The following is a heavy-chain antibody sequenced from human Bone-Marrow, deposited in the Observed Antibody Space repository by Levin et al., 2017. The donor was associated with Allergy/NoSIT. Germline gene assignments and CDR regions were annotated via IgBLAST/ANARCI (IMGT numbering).Heavy chain of an antibody. CDR1: GFTFSSSS. J-gene: IGHJ4*02. V-gene: IGHV3-21*01. Sequence: LSLTCAASGFTFSSSSLCWVRQAPGRGLEWVSSINADSDYIYYADSVKGRFTISRDNARNSLFLQMNSLRAEDTAVFYCARVDNSGWESFDYWGQGTLVTVSS. CDR3: ARVDNSGWESFDY. D-gene: IGHD6-19*01. CDR2: INADSDYI.